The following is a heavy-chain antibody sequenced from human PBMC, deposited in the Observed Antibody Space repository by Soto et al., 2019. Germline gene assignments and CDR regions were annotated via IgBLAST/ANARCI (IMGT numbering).Heavy chain of an antibody. Sequence: SESLRLTGKISVGAVTIRRKNWSWIRQLPGKGLEWVGYIFHTANTYYNPSLKNRVSILVDTSRNHFSLRLIPMTAADTALSYCARDLGKLVPPAQWGRGVLV. CDR1: VGAVTIRRKN. D-gene: IGHD7-27*01. V-gene: IGHV4-31*02. J-gene: IGHJ1*01. CDR2: IFHTANT. CDR3: ARDLGKLVPPAQ.